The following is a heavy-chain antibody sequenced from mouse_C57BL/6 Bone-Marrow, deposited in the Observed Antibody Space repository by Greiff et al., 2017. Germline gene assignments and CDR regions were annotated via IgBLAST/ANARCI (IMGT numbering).Heavy chain of an antibody. J-gene: IGHJ1*03. CDR2: ISYRGST. V-gene: IGHV3-8*01. CDR1: GYSITSDY. D-gene: IGHD1-1*01. CDR3: ARRRVVATWNLYFDV. Sequence: EVQLKESGPGLAKPSQTLSLTCSVTGYSITSDYWNWIRKFPGNKLEYMGYISYRGSTYYNPSPKSRISITRDTSKNQYYLQLNSVTTEDTATYYGARRRVVATWNLYFDVWGTGTTVTVAS.